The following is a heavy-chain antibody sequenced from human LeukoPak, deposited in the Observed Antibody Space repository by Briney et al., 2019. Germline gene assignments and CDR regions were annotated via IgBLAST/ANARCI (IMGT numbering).Heavy chain of an antibody. CDR1: GGSISSSNW. CDR2: IYHSGST. Sequence: PSETLSLTCAVSGGSISSSNWWSWVRPPPGKGLEWIGEIYHSGSTNYNPSLESRVTISVDKSKNQFSLKLTSVTAADTAVYYCARAGYYDSSGYYSFDYWGQGTLVTVSS. V-gene: IGHV4-4*02. J-gene: IGHJ4*02. D-gene: IGHD3-22*01. CDR3: ARAGYYDSSGYYSFDY.